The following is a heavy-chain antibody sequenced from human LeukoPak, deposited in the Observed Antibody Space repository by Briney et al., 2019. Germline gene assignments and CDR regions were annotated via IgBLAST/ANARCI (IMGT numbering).Heavy chain of an antibody. D-gene: IGHD3-16*01. V-gene: IGHV3-23*01. CDR2: ISKSGDHT. J-gene: IGHJ6*02. Sequence: GGSLRLSCAVSGFTFNNYAMSWVRQAPGKGLEWVSAISKSGDHTYYAASAKGRFTNYRDNSKNTQYLQMNSLRAEDTAVYYCATSWGPDTSAFRWGRDGMDVWGQGTTVIVS. CDR3: ATSWGPDTSAFRWGRDGMDV. CDR1: GFTFNNYA.